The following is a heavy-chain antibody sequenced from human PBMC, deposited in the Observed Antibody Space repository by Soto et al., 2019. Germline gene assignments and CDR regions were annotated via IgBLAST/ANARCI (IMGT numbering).Heavy chain of an antibody. CDR1: GFTFSSYA. D-gene: IGHD3-3*01. Sequence: GSLRLSCAASGFTFSSYAMSWVRQAPGKGLEWVSAISGSGGSTYYADSVKGRFTISRDNSKNTLYLQMNSLRAEDTAVYYCAKDPETYYDFWSGYPHRYYFDYWGQGTLVTVSS. CDR2: ISGSGGST. V-gene: IGHV3-23*01. J-gene: IGHJ4*02. CDR3: AKDPETYYDFWSGYPHRYYFDY.